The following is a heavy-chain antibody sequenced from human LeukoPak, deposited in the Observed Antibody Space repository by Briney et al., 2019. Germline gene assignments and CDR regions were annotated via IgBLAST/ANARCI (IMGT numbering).Heavy chain of an antibody. CDR3: AKRITVAAGIYFDS. Sequence: GGSLRLSCVGSGFSFSSFAMTWVRQAPGKGLEWVSTIYGGGTNTFYADSVKGRFTISRDDSKNMQFLEMDSLRPEDTAVYFCAKRITVAAGIYFDSWGQGTLVTVSS. J-gene: IGHJ4*02. V-gene: IGHV3-23*01. CDR1: GFSFSSFA. D-gene: IGHD6-19*01. CDR2: IYGGGTNT.